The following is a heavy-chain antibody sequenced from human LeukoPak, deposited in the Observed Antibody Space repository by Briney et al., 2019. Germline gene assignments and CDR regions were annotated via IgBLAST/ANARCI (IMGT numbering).Heavy chain of an antibody. CDR3: ARGSDFWSGYSLTGGYFDC. D-gene: IGHD3-3*01. Sequence: SETLSLTCTVSGGSISSGGYYWSWIRQHPGKGLEWIGYIYYSGSTYYNPSLKSRVTISVDTSKNQFSLKLSSVTAADTAVYYCARGSDFWSGYSLTGGYFDCWGQGTLVTVSS. J-gene: IGHJ4*02. CDR1: GGSISSGGYY. V-gene: IGHV4-31*03. CDR2: IYYSGST.